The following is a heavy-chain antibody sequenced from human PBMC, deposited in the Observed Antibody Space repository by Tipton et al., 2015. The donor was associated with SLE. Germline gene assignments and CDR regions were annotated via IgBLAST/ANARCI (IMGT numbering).Heavy chain of an antibody. J-gene: IGHJ4*02. CDR1: GGSISSHY. CDR2: IYTSGST. CDR3: AGGNWHKGFDY. V-gene: IGHV4-4*09. Sequence: TLSLTCTVSGGSISSHYWSWIRQPAGKGLEWIGYIYTSGSTNYNPSLKSRVTISVDTSKNQFSLKLSSVTAADTAVYYCAGGNWHKGFDYWGQGTLVTVSS. D-gene: IGHD1-20*01.